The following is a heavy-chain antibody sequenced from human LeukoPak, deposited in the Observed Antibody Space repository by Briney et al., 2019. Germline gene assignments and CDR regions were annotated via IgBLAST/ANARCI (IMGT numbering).Heavy chain of an antibody. CDR1: GFTFSSYA. CDR2: ISGSGGST. Sequence: GGSLRLSCAASGFTFSSYAMSWVRQAPGKGLEWVSAISGSGGSTYYADSVKGRFTISRDNSKSTLYLQMSSLRAEDTAVYYCALRYDFWSGYYTQGYYFDYWGQGTLVTVSS. V-gene: IGHV3-23*01. D-gene: IGHD3-3*01. J-gene: IGHJ4*02. CDR3: ALRYDFWSGYYTQGYYFDY.